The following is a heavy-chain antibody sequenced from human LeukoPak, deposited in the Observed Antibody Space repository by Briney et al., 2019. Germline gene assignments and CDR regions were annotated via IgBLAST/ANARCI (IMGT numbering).Heavy chain of an antibody. CDR2: IKQDGSEK. CDR3: ARISSGWSDDAFDI. V-gene: IGHV3-7*01. CDR1: GFTFSSYW. Sequence: PGGSLRLSCAASGFTFSSYWMSWVRQAPGKGLEWVANIKQDGSEKYYVDSVKGRFTISRDNAKNSLYLQMNSLRAEDTAVYYCARISSGWSDDAFDIWGQGTMVTVSS. J-gene: IGHJ3*02. D-gene: IGHD6-19*01.